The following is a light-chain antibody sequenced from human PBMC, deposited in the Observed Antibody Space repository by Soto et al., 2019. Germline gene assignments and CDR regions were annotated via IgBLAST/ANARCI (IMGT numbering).Light chain of an antibody. CDR1: SSDVGGFDY. J-gene: IGLJ3*02. CDR2: EVN. V-gene: IGLV2-14*01. CDR3: SSYTISTTWV. Sequence: QSALTQPASVSGSPGQSITISCTGTSSDVGGFDYVSWYQQHPGKAPKLIIYEVNNRPSGVSNRFSGSKSGNTASLTISGLQPEDEADYYCSSYTISTTWVFGGGTKVTVL.